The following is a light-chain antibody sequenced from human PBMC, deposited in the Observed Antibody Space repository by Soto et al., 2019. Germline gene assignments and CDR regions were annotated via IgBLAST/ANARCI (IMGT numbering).Light chain of an antibody. J-gene: IGLJ1*01. V-gene: IGLV2-23*02. CDR3: CSYAGSSTYV. Sequence: QSVLTEPASVSGAPGQSNTISCTGTSSGVGSYNLVSWYQQHPGKAPKLMIYEVSKRPSGVSNRFSGSKSGNTASLTISGLQAEDEADYYCCSYAGSSTYVFGTGTKVTVL. CDR2: EVS. CDR1: SSGVGSYNL.